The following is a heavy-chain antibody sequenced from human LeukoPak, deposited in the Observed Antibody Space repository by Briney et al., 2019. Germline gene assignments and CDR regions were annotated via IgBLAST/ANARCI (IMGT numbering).Heavy chain of an antibody. Sequence: GGSLRLSCATSGFTLSSFSMHWVRQPPGKGLVWVSRINSDATNTNYADSVKGRFTISRDNTKNTVYLQMNSLGAEDTAVYYCARGGWGSSVHFDTWGQGALVTVSS. D-gene: IGHD3-10*01. CDR2: INSDATNT. V-gene: IGHV3-74*01. CDR1: GFTLSSFS. J-gene: IGHJ4*02. CDR3: ARGGWGSSVHFDT.